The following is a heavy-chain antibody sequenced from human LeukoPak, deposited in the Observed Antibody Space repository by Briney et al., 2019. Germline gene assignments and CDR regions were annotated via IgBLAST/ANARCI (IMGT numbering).Heavy chain of an antibody. CDR1: GFTVSSNY. Sequence: GGSLRFSCAASGFTVSSNYMSWVRQAPGNGLEWVSVIYSGGSTYYADSVKGRFTISRDNSKNTLYLQMNSLRAEDTAVYYCASRIQLDYWGQGTLVTVSS. D-gene: IGHD5-18*01. CDR3: ASRIQLDY. V-gene: IGHV3-66*01. CDR2: IYSGGST. J-gene: IGHJ4*02.